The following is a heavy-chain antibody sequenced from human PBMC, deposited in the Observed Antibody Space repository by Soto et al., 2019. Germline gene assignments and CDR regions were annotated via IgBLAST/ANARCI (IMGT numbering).Heavy chain of an antibody. V-gene: IGHV3-7*05. J-gene: IGHJ4*02. CDR2: IKEDRSER. Sequence: EVQLVESGGGLVQPGGSLRLSCAASGFTLSSAWMTWVRQAPGKGLEWVANIKEDRSERYYVHSVEGRFTVSRDNATKSLYLQMDSLRAEDTAIYYCVRSYDFWGQGTQVTVSS. CDR1: GFTLSSAW. CDR3: VRSYDF.